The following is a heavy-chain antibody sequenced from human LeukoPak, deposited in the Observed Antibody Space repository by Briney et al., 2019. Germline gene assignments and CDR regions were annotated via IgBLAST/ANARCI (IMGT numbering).Heavy chain of an antibody. CDR2: ISAYNGNT. CDR3: ARDKGWLENRQKYCSGGSCYSNYYYGMDV. V-gene: IGHV1-18*01. D-gene: IGHD2-15*01. Sequence: ASVKVSCKASGYTFTSYGISWVRQAPGQGLEWMGWISAYNGNTNYAQKLQGRVTMTTDTSTSTAYMELRSLRSDDTAVYYCARDKGWLENRQKYCSGGSCYSNYYYGMDVWGQGTTVTVSS. J-gene: IGHJ6*02. CDR1: GYTFTSYG.